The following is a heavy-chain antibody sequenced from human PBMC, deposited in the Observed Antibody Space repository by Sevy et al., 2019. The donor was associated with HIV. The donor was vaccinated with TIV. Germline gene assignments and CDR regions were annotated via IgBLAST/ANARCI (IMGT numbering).Heavy chain of an antibody. CDR3: ARDLINWGGGGGDNDGFDL. CDR1: GFTVSSNY. V-gene: IGHV3-53*01. D-gene: IGHD3-10*01. J-gene: IGHJ3*01. Sequence: GGSLRLSCAASGFTVSSNYLSWVRQAPGKGLEWVSIIYKSGSVSYADSVQGRCTISRDNSKNTVYLQIDSLRAEDTAVYYCARDLINWGGGGGDNDGFDLWGQGTMVTVSS. CDR2: IYKSGSV.